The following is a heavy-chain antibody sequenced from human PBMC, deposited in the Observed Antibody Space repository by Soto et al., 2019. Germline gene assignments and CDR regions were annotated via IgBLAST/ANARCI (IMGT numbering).Heavy chain of an antibody. Sequence: SQTLSLTCAISGDSVSTTSADWNWIRQSPWRGLEWLGRTYYRSKWYYDYAPSVKSRLTINPDTSENQFSLQLDSVTPEDTAVYYCARKEEIDGSPFYFWGHGTRVTVSS. CDR3: ARKEEIDGSPFYF. CDR1: GDSVSTTSAD. J-gene: IGHJ4*01. CDR2: TYYRSKWYY. V-gene: IGHV6-1*01. D-gene: IGHD5-12*01.